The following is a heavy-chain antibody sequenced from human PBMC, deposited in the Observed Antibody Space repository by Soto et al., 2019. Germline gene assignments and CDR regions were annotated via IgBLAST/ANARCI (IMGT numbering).Heavy chain of an antibody. CDR2: ISAYNGNT. Sequence: ASVKVSCKASGYTFTSYGISWVRQAPGQGLEWMGWISAYNGNTNYAQKFQGRVTMTTDTSTSTAYMELSSLRSEDTAVYYCARSITIFGATNWFDPWGQGTLVTVSS. V-gene: IGHV1-18*01. J-gene: IGHJ5*02. CDR3: ARSITIFGATNWFDP. CDR1: GYTFTSYG. D-gene: IGHD3-3*01.